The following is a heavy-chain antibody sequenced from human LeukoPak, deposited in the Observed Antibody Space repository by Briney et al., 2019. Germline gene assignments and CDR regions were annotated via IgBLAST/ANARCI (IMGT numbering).Heavy chain of an antibody. Sequence: GGSLRLSCAASGFTFSSYSMNWVRQAPGKGLEWVSAISGSGGSTYYADSVKGRFTISRDNSKNTLYLQMNSLRAEDTAVYYCASRPPDIVVVPAAIGIDWFDPWGQGTLVTVSS. D-gene: IGHD2-2*01. V-gene: IGHV3-23*01. J-gene: IGHJ5*02. CDR1: GFTFSSYS. CDR3: ASRPPDIVVVPAAIGIDWFDP. CDR2: ISGSGGST.